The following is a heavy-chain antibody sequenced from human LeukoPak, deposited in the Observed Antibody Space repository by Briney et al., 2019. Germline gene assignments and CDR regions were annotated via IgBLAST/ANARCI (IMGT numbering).Heavy chain of an antibody. D-gene: IGHD1-26*01. Sequence: ASVKVSCKASGYTFTSYDINWVRQAPGQGLEWMGWINPNTGGTNYAQKFQGRVTMTRDTSISTAYMKLDRLRSDDTAVYYCARESNTGNYLQYYFDYWGQGTLVTVSS. CDR2: INPNTGGT. V-gene: IGHV1-2*02. CDR1: GYTFTSYD. J-gene: IGHJ4*02. CDR3: ARESNTGNYLQYYFDY.